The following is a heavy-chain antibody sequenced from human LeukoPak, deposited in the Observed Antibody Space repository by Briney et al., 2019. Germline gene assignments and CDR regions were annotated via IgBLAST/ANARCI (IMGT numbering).Heavy chain of an antibody. CDR1: GGSISSGSYY. CDR2: IYTSGST. J-gene: IGHJ5*02. D-gene: IGHD3-10*01. Sequence: SQTLSLTCTVSGGSISSGSYYWSWIRQPAGKGLEWIGRIYTSGSTNYNPSLKSRVTISVDTSKNQFSLKLSSVTAADTAVYYCARMGVGRITMVRGVIRWFDPWGQGTLVTVSS. CDR3: ARMGVGRITMVRGVIRWFDP. V-gene: IGHV4-61*02.